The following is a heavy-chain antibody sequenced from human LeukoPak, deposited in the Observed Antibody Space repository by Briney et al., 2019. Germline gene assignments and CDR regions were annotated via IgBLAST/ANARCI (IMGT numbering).Heavy chain of an antibody. V-gene: IGHV4-59*01. CDR1: GGSISGYY. CDR2: IYYSGST. D-gene: IGHD3-10*01. Sequence: SETLSLTCTVSGGSISGYYWSWIRQPPGKGLEWIGYIYYSGSTNYNPSLKSRVTISVDTSKNQFSLKLSSVTAADTAVYYCARGSGSPSFRFDYWGQGTLVTVSS. CDR3: ARGSGSPSFRFDY. J-gene: IGHJ4*02.